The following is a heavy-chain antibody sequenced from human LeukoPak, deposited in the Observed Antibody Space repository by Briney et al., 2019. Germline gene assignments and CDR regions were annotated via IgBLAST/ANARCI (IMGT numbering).Heavy chain of an antibody. J-gene: IGHJ6*02. CDR1: GFTFSSYG. D-gene: IGHD2-15*01. CDR2: ISYDGSNK. Sequence: GGSLRLPCAASGFTFSSYGMHWVRQAPGKGLEWVAVISYDGSNKYYADSVKGRFTISRDNSKNTLYLQMNSLRAEDTAVYYCAKAPVVAATHYYYYGMDVWGQGTTVTVSS. V-gene: IGHV3-30*18. CDR3: AKAPVVAATHYYYYGMDV.